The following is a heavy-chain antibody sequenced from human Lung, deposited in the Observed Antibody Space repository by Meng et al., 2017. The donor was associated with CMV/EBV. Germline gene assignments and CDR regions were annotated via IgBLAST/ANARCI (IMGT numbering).Heavy chain of an antibody. J-gene: IGHJ6*02. Sequence: SLKISCAASGFIFDDYTMYWVRQTPGKGLEWVSAISWNRDIRDYAGSVKGRFIISIENAKKTLYLQMNTLRIENTALYYCARAQKSALMTGMGVWGQGTXVTVSS. CDR1: GFIFDDYT. CDR2: ISWNRDIR. D-gene: IGHD3-3*01. CDR3: ARAQKSALMTGMGV. V-gene: IGHV3-9*01.